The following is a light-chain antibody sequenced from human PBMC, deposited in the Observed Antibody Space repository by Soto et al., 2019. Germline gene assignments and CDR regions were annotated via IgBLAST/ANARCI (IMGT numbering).Light chain of an antibody. CDR3: QQYGSSST. Sequence: EIVLTQSPGTLSLSPGERATLSCRASQSVSSSYLAWYQQKPGHAPRLLIYGATSRATGIPDRFSGSGSGTDFTLTISRLEAEDFAVYYCQQYGSSSTFGQGTRLEIK. V-gene: IGKV3-20*01. J-gene: IGKJ5*01. CDR1: QSVSSSY. CDR2: GAT.